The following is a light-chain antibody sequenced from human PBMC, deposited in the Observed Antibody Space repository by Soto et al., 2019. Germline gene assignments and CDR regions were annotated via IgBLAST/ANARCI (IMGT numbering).Light chain of an antibody. CDR1: QSISTW. Sequence: DIQMTQSPSTLSASVGDRVTITCRGSQSISTWLAWYQQKPGKAPKLLIYKASSLESGVPSRFSGSGSGTEFTLTVSSLQPDDFATYYCQQYNTFPMYSFGQGTKLEIK. J-gene: IGKJ2*01. V-gene: IGKV1-5*03. CDR2: KAS. CDR3: QQYNTFPMYS.